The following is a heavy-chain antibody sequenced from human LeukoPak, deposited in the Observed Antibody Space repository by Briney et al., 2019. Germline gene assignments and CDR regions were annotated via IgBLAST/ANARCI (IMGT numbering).Heavy chain of an antibody. D-gene: IGHD2-15*01. CDR3: AVKGVVVGGLDI. CDR2: IDPGDSQT. CDR1: GYTFRGYW. J-gene: IGHJ3*02. V-gene: IGHV5-10-1*01. Sequence: GESLKISCKGSGYTFRGYWISWVRQMPGKGLEWMGKIDPGDSQTIFSPSFQGHVAISVDESINTAYLQWDRLKASDSAMYYCAVKGVVVGGLDIWGRGTMVTVSS.